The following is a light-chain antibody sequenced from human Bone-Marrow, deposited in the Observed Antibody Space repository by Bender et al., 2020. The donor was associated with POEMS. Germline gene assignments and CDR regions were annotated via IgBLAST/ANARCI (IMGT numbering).Light chain of an antibody. CDR2: KDN. CDR3: YSAADNTLGV. Sequence: SYELKQPSSVSVSPGQTATITCSGDVLAKKYARWFQQKPGQAPVLVIYKDNERPSGIPVRFSGSSSGTTVTLTISGAQVEEEADYYCYSAADNTLGVFGGGTKLTVL. V-gene: IGLV3-27*01. J-gene: IGLJ2*01. CDR1: VLAKKY.